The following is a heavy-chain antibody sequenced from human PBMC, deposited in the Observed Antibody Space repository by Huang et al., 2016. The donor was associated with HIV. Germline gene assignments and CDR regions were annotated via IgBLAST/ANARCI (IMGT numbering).Heavy chain of an antibody. CDR1: GFSFSSAW. CDR3: TTGTRDYLNAFDI. V-gene: IGHV3-15*07. D-gene: IGHD1-7*01. CDR2: IKSKTERGTT. J-gene: IGHJ3*02. Sequence: EVQLVESGGGLVKPGGSLRLSCEVSGFSFSSAWMNWVRQGAGKGLEWVGRIKSKTERGTTDYASPVKGRFTISRDDSKNTLYLQMNSLKTEDTGVYYCTTGTRDYLNAFDIWGQGTKVTVSS.